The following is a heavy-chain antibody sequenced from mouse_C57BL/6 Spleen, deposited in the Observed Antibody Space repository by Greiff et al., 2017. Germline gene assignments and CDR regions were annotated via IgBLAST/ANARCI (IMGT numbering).Heavy chain of an antibody. Sequence: QVQLQQSGAELMKPGASVKLSCKATGYTFTGYWIEWVKQRPGHGLEWIGGLLPGSGSTNYNEKFKGKATLTADPSSNTAYMQLSSLTTADSAIYYCARWDYDYDDYFDYWGQGTTLTVSS. J-gene: IGHJ2*01. D-gene: IGHD2-4*01. CDR3: ARWDYDYDDYFDY. CDR2: LLPGSGST. CDR1: GYTFTGYW. V-gene: IGHV1-9*01.